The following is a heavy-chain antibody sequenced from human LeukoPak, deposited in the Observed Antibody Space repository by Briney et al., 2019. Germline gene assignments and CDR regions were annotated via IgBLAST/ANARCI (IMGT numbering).Heavy chain of an antibody. CDR1: GFTFSSYS. Sequence: GGSLRLSCAASGFTFSSYSMNWVRQAPGKGLEWVSYISSSSSTIYYADSVKGRFTISRDNAKNSLYLQMNSLRAEDTAVYYCAGATVVKAPDYWGQGTLVTVSS. D-gene: IGHD4-23*01. CDR2: ISSSSSTI. J-gene: IGHJ4*02. CDR3: AGATVVKAPDY. V-gene: IGHV3-48*01.